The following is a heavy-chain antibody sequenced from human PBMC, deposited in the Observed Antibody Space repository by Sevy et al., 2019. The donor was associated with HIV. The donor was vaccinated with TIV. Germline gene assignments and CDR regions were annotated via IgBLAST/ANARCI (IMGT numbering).Heavy chain of an antibody. CDR2: INPSGGST. V-gene: IGHV1-46*01. CDR1: GYTFTSYY. CDR3: ARDSDNYDILTGYYPFDY. D-gene: IGHD3-9*01. Sequence: ASVKVSCKASGYTFTSYYMHWVRQAPGQGLEWMGIINPSGGSTSYAQKFQGRVTMTRDTSTSTVYMELSSLRSEDTAVYYVARDSDNYDILTGYYPFDYWGQGTLVTVSS. J-gene: IGHJ4*02.